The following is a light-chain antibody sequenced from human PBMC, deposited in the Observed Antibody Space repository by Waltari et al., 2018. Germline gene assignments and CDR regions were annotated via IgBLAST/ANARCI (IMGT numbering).Light chain of an antibody. V-gene: IGKV3-20*01. CDR3: QNHERLPAM. Sequence: EIVLTQSPGKLSLSPGERATVSCRASQSISRSLAWYQQKPGQAPRLLIYAASSRATGIPDRFSGSGSGTDFSLTISRLEPEDFAVYYCQNHERLPAMFGQGTKVEIK. J-gene: IGKJ1*01. CDR2: AAS. CDR1: QSISRS.